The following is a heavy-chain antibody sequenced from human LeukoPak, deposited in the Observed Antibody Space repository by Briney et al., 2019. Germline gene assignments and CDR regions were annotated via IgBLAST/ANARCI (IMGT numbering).Heavy chain of an antibody. Sequence: SETLSLTCTVSGGSISSSSYYWGWIRQPPGKGLEWIGSIYYSGSTYYNPSLKGRVTISVDTSKNQFSLKLSSVTAADTAVYYCARDPGWGYFDYWGQGTLVTVSS. J-gene: IGHJ4*02. CDR3: ARDPGWGYFDY. D-gene: IGHD3-16*01. CDR1: GGSISSSSYY. V-gene: IGHV4-39*07. CDR2: IYYSGST.